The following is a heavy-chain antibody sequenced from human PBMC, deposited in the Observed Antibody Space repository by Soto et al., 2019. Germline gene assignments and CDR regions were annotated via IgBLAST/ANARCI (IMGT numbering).Heavy chain of an antibody. CDR2: ISGSGGST. Sequence: GGSLRLSCAASGFTFSSYAMSWVRQAPGKGLEWVSAISGSGGSTYYADSVKGRFTISRDNSKNTLYLQMNSRRAEDTAVYYCAKSAIWFGELLSSYITYFDYWGQGTLVTVSS. D-gene: IGHD3-10*01. CDR1: GFTFSSYA. V-gene: IGHV3-23*01. J-gene: IGHJ4*02. CDR3: AKSAIWFGELLSSYITYFDY.